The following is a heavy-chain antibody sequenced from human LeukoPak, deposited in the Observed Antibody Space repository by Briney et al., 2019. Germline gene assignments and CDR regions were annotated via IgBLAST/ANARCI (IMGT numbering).Heavy chain of an antibody. Sequence: PGGSLRLSCAASGFTFSSYGMSWVRQAPGRGLDWVSGITGTGGSTYYADSVKGRFTMSRDNSKKTLDLQMNSLRAEDTAVYYCARGQVPLDYWGQGTLVTVSS. CDR1: GFTFSSYG. CDR3: ARGQVPLDY. CDR2: ITGTGGST. J-gene: IGHJ4*02. V-gene: IGHV3-23*01.